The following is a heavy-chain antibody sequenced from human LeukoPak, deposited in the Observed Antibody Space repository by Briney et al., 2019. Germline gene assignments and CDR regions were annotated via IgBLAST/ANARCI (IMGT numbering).Heavy chain of an antibody. D-gene: IGHD2-15*01. CDR2: ISSSSSYI. CDR3: ASAIEIVVVLAATGGFDY. V-gene: IGHV3-21*01. J-gene: IGHJ4*02. CDR1: GFTFSGYS. Sequence: GGSLRLPCAASGFTFSGYSMNWVRQAPGKGLEWVSSISSSSSYIYYADSVKGRFTISRDNAKNSLYLQMNSLRAEDTAVYYCASAIEIVVVLAATGGFDYWGQGTLVPVSS.